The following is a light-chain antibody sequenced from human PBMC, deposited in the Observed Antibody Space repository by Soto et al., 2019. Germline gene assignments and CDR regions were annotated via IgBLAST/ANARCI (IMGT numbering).Light chain of an antibody. V-gene: IGKV3-20*01. CDR3: QQYGSSPL. Sequence: IVITHSPATLSVSPGERATLSCRASQSVRSSLAWYQQIPGQAPRLLVYGASARATGIPARFSGSGSGTDFTLTISRLEPEDFAVYYCQQYGSSPLFGQGTRLEI. J-gene: IGKJ5*01. CDR1: QSVRSS. CDR2: GAS.